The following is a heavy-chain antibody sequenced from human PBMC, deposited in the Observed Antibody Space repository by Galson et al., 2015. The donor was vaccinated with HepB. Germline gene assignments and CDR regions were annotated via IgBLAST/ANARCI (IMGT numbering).Heavy chain of an antibody. CDR1: GFTFSSPS. V-gene: IGHV3-48*02. Sequence: SLRLSCAASGFTFSSPSMNWVRQAPGKGLEWIASISSSGNNIYYADSVKGRFSISRDNANNALYLQMDSLGDDDTAVYYCARDASPTTDAWYYFDYWGQGTLVTVSS. D-gene: IGHD1-1*01. CDR3: ARDASPTTDAWYYFDY. J-gene: IGHJ4*02. CDR2: ISSSGNNI.